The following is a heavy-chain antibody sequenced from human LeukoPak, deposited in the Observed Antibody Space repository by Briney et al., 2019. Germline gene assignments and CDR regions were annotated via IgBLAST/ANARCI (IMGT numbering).Heavy chain of an antibody. CDR3: GSSTVHYYNYGMDV. J-gene: IGHJ6*02. CDR1: GFIVSTKY. V-gene: IGHV3-53*01. D-gene: IGHD2-21*02. CDR2: IYSNDNT. Sequence: PGGSLRLSCAASGFIVSTKYMSWVRQAPGKGLEWVSAIYSNDNTYYADPVKGRFTISRDNSKNTLYLQMNGLRAEDTAVYYCGSSTVHYYNYGMDVWGQGATVTVSS.